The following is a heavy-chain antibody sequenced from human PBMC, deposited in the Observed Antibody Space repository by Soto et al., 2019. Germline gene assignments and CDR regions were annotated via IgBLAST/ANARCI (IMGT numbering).Heavy chain of an antibody. CDR3: ARDFKESQYYYYCVVV. D-gene: IGHD3-10*01. V-gene: IGHV3-21*06. CDR2: ISSGSNYT. CDR1: GFTFSSYS. J-gene: IGHJ6*03. Sequence: EVQLVESGGGLVKPGGSLRLSCVVSGFTFSSYSMNWVRQAPGKGLEWVSSISSGSNYTYYADSVKGRFTISRDNAKNSAYLQVNSLRAEDTVLYYCARDFKESQYYYYCVVVWGIGTTVSGAS.